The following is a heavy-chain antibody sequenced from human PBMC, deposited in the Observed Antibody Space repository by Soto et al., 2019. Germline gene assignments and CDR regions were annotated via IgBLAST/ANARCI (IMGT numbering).Heavy chain of an antibody. CDR2: ISSSSSYT. CDR3: ARADSSGWYFY. Sequence: QVQLVESGGGLVKPGGSLRLSCAASGFTFSDSYMSWIRQAPGKGLEWVSYISSSSSYTNYADSVKGRFTISRDNAKNSLYLQMNSLRAEDTAVYYCARADSSGWYFYWGQGTLVTVSS. D-gene: IGHD6-19*01. J-gene: IGHJ4*02. V-gene: IGHV3-11*06. CDR1: GFTFSDSY.